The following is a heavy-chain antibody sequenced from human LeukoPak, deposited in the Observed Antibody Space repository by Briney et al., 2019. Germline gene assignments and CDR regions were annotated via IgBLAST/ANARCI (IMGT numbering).Heavy chain of an antibody. Sequence: PSETLSLTCTVSGGSINSVNYYWGWIRQPPGKGLEWIGSIYYSGSAYYSSSLKSRVTISVDTSKNQFSLKPTSVTAADTAVYFCARDSVGGTGHDAFDIWGQGTMATVSS. D-gene: IGHD1-26*01. J-gene: IGHJ3*02. CDR3: ARDSVGGTGHDAFDI. CDR2: IYYSGSA. CDR1: GGSINSVNYY. V-gene: IGHV4-39*07.